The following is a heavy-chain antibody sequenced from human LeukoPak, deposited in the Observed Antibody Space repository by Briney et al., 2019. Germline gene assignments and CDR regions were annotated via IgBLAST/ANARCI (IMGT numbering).Heavy chain of an antibody. Sequence: GGSLRLSCAASGLTFSSYGMHWVRQAAGKGLEWVAVISYDGSTKYYADSVKGRFTISRDNSKNTLYLQMNSLRAEDTAVYYCVVITTGFDYWGQGTLVTVSS. CDR3: VVITTGFDY. D-gene: IGHD3-22*01. CDR2: ISYDGSTK. J-gene: IGHJ4*02. CDR1: GLTFSSYG. V-gene: IGHV3-30*03.